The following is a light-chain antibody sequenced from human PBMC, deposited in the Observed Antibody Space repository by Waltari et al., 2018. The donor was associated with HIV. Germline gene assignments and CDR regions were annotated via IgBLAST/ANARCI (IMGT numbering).Light chain of an antibody. J-gene: IGLJ2*01. CDR2: EVT. V-gene: IGLV2-8*01. CDR3: SSYAPTNNFYVL. CDR1: SSDIGGYNS. Sequence: QSALTQPPSASGSPGQSVTISCTGTSSDIGGYNSVSWYQQHPGKAPKLIMTEVTKRPSGVPDLFSGSKSGNTASLTVSGLQAEDEAHYYCSSYAPTNNFYVLFGGGTALTVL.